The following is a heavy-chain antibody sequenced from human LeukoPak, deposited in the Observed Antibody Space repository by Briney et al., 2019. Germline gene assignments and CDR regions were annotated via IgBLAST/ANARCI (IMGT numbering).Heavy chain of an antibody. J-gene: IGHJ4*02. CDR2: INPNSGGT. V-gene: IGHV1-2*02. Sequence: SVKVSCKASGYTFTGYYMHWVRQAPGQGLEWMGWINPNSGGTNYAQKFQGRVTVTRGTSISTAYMELSRLRSDDTAVYYCARTREFTMTVVPIGRHFDYWGQGTLVTVSS. D-gene: IGHD3-22*01. CDR3: ARTREFTMTVVPIGRHFDY. CDR1: GYTFTGYY.